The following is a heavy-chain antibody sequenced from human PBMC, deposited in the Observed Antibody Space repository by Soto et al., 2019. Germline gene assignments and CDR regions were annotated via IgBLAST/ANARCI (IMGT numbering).Heavy chain of an antibody. CDR3: ARDILVSSRARDY. CDR2: AHSSGRT. Sequence: SETLSLTCSVSGDSVNSEIYYWTWFRQSPGKGLEWIGYAHSSGRTNYNPSPKSRVTITVGTPMNNFSLKLTTMTAADTAVYYCARDILVSSRARDYWGQGTLVTVSS. V-gene: IGHV4-61*03. J-gene: IGHJ4*02. D-gene: IGHD2-15*01. CDR1: GDSVNSEIYY.